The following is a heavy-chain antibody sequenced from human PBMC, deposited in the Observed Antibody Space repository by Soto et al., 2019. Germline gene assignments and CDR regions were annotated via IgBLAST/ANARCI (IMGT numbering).Heavy chain of an antibody. J-gene: IGHJ3*02. CDR1: GFTFSSYG. V-gene: IGHV3-33*01. Sequence: QVQLVESGGGVVQPGRSLRLSCAASGFTFSSYGMHWVRQAPGKGLEWVAVIWYDGSNKYYADSVKGRFTISRDNSKNTLYLQMNSLRAEDTAVYYCARQEQWLGAFDIWGQGTMVTVSS. CDR2: IWYDGSNK. D-gene: IGHD6-19*01. CDR3: ARQEQWLGAFDI.